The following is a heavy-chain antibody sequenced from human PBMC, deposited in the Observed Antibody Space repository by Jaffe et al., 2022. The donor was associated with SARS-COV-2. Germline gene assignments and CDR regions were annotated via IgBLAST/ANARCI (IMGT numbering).Heavy chain of an antibody. J-gene: IGHJ4*02. CDR3: ARGPRWQKRGGFDY. CDR1: GGSFSGYY. V-gene: IGHV4-34*01. D-gene: IGHD3-16*01. Sequence: QVQLQQWGAGLLKPSETLSLTCAVYGGSFSGYYWSWIRQPPGKGLEWIGEINHSGSTNYNPSLKSRVTISVDTSKNQFSLKLSSVTAADTAVYYCARGPRWQKRGGFDYWGQGTLVTVSS. CDR2: INHSGST.